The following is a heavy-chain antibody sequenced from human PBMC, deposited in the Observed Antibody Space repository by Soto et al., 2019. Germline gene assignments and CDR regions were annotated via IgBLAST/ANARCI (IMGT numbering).Heavy chain of an antibody. CDR3: ARSAQWDGFDP. Sequence: QVQLQESGPGQVRPSQTLYLTCTVSAGSISTNNYYWSWIRRHPEKGLEWIGYISYSGSTFYHSSLKSRVTISLDTSKKQFSLTLTSVTAADTAVYYCARSAQWDGFDPWGQGTMVTVSS. J-gene: IGHJ3*01. D-gene: IGHD2-8*01. V-gene: IGHV4-31*03. CDR1: AGSISTNNYY. CDR2: ISYSGST.